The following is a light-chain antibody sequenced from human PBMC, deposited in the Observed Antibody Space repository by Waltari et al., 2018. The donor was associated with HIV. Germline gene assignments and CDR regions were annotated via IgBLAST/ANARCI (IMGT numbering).Light chain of an antibody. CDR2: DVT. Sequence: QSALTQPRSVSGSPGQSVTVSCTEASSDVGGYDSVSWYQQHPGTSPKLIMYDVTKRPAGVPGRFAGSRSGDTASLTISGLQADDEADYYCCSYAGSYSYVFGAGTSVIVL. J-gene: IGLJ1*01. V-gene: IGLV2-11*02. CDR3: CSYAGSYSYV. CDR1: SSDVGGYDS.